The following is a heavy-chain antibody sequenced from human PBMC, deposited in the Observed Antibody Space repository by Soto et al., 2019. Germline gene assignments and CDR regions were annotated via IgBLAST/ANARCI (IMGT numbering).Heavy chain of an antibody. CDR2: IYYSGST. J-gene: IGHJ5*02. D-gene: IGHD3-10*01. V-gene: IGHV4-59*08. Sequence: SENLSLTCTVSGGSISSYYWSWIRQPPGKGLEWIGYIYYSGSTNYNPSLKSRVTISVDTSKNQFSLKLSSVTAADTAVYYCARLLWSRGDWFDPWGQGTLVTVSS. CDR1: GGSISSYY. CDR3: ARLLWSRGDWFDP.